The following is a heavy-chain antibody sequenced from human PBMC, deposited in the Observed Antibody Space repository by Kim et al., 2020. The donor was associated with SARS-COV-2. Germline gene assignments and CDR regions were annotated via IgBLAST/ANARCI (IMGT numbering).Heavy chain of an antibody. CDR3: AREGLVSTYYYYYMDV. D-gene: IGHD3-9*01. J-gene: IGHJ6*03. V-gene: IGHV4-30-2*05. Sequence: SLKSRVTVSVDTSKNQFSLKLSSVAAADTAVYYCAREGLVSTYYYYYMDVWGKGTTVTVSS.